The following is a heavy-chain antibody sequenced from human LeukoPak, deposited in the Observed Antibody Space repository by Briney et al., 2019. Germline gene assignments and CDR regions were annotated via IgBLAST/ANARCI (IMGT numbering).Heavy chain of an antibody. V-gene: IGHV4-39*01. D-gene: IGHD2-2*01. CDR3: ATYCSTTSCPHRRAFDI. CDR1: GGSISSSSSY. J-gene: IGHJ3*02. Sequence: SETLSLTCTVSGGSISSSSSYWVWIRQPPGKGLEWIGSIYNSGSTYYNPSLKSRVTISVDTSKNQFSLKLSSVTAADTAVYYCATYCSTTSCPHRRAFDIWGQGTLVTASS. CDR2: IYNSGST.